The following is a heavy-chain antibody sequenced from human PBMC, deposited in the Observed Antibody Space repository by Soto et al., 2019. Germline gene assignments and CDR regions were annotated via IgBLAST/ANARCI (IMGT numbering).Heavy chain of an antibody. V-gene: IGHV4-4*02. J-gene: IGHJ4*02. D-gene: IGHD1-7*01. CDR2: IYRTGST. CDR1: GGSFTSNNW. CDR3: ASRDPGTSVDY. Sequence: PSETLSLTCAVSGGSFTSNNWWTWVRQPPGQGLEWIGEIYRTGSTNYNPSLKSRVTISLDKSENQFSLKVTSLTAADTAVYYCASRDPGTSVDYWGQGTLVTVST.